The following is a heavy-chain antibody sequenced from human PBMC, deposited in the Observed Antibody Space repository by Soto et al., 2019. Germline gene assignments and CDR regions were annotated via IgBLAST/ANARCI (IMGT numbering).Heavy chain of an antibody. CDR1: GVTFSGSA. CDR3: ATRLTPPYGMDV. V-gene: IGHV3-73*02. J-gene: IGHJ6*02. D-gene: IGHD3-16*01. CDR2: IRNKANSHAT. Sequence: EVQLVESGGGLVQPGGSLKLSCAASGVTFSGSAMHWVRQASGKGLEWVGRIRNKANSHATAYAASVKGRFTISRDDSKNTAYLQMNSLKTEDTAVYYCATRLTPPYGMDVWGQGTTVTVSS.